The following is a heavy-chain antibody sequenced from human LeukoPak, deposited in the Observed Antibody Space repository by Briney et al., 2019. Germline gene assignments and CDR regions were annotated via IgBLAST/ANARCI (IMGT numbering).Heavy chain of an antibody. Sequence: GGSLRLSCAASGFTFSSYWMSWVRQAPGKGGEGVADINQDGSEKYYVDSVKGRFTISRDNAKNSLYLQMNSLRAEDTAVYYCARDHGVYYDSSGYYGHFDYWGQGTLVTVSS. D-gene: IGHD3-22*01. CDR2: INQDGSEK. CDR1: GFTFSSYW. V-gene: IGHV3-7*01. J-gene: IGHJ4*02. CDR3: ARDHGVYYDSSGYYGHFDY.